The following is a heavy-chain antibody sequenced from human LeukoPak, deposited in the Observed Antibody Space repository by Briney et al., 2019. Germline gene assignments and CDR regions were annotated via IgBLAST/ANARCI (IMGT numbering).Heavy chain of an antibody. CDR2: SSTNSDNA. J-gene: IGHJ4*02. Sequence: GASVKVSCKASGYTFSNYGIYWVRQAPGQGLEWMGWSSTNSDNANYAQKFRGRVTMTTDTSTSTAYMELRSLRSDDTAVYYCARDGTSTDDYWGQGTAVTVSS. D-gene: IGHD1-7*01. V-gene: IGHV1-18*01. CDR3: ARDGTSTDDY. CDR1: GYTFSNYG.